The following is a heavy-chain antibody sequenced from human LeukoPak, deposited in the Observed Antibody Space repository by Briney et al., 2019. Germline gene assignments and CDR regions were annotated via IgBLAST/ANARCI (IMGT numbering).Heavy chain of an antibody. CDR3: AREVRGVMADLNAFDI. D-gene: IGHD3-10*01. J-gene: IGHJ3*02. Sequence: PSETLSLTCTVSGGSISSSNYFWGWVRQPPGKGLEWIGTISYSGTTHDDPSLKSRVIISVDTSKNQFSLKLSSVTAADTAVYYCAREVRGVMADLNAFDIWGQGTMVTVSS. CDR2: ISYSGTT. CDR1: GGSISSSNYF. V-gene: IGHV4-39*07.